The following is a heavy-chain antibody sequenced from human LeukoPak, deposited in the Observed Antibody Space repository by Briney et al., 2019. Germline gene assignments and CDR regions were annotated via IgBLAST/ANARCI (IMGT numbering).Heavy chain of an antibody. CDR2: IYYSGST. CDR1: GGSISSYY. CDR3: ARETSQKGAHYMDV. Sequence: SETLSLTCTVSGGSISSYYWSWIRQPPGKGLEWIGYIYYSGSTSYKPSLKSRVTVSVDTSKNQFSLKLRSVTAADTAVYYCARETSQKGAHYMDVWGKGTTVTISS. D-gene: IGHD3-16*01. V-gene: IGHV4-59*01. J-gene: IGHJ6*03.